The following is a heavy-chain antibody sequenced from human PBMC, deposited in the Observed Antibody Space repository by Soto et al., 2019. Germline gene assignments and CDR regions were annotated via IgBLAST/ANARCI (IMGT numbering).Heavy chain of an antibody. J-gene: IGHJ4*02. CDR3: AAPYSGRFGY. D-gene: IGHD6-13*01. CDR2: VSYTGST. V-gene: IGHV4-59*01. CDR1: TFSISNSY. Sequence: SETLSLTCTVSTFSISNSYWSWIRQPPGKGLEWIGYVSYTGSTNYNPSLKSRVTISIDTSKNQFSLKLSSVTAADTAVYYCAAPYSGRFGYWGQGTQVTVS.